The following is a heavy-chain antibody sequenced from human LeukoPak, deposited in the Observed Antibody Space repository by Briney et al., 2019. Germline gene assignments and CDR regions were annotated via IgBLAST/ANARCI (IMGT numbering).Heavy chain of an antibody. V-gene: IGHV3-74*01. Sequence: GGSLTLSCAASGFTFSSYWMHWVRQAPGKELVWVSRINSYGSTTRYADSVKGRFTISRDNAKNTVYLQMNSVRAEDTAVYYCSRDTADDAFDIWGQGTMVTVSS. CDR1: GFTFSSYW. J-gene: IGHJ3*02. CDR2: INSYGSTT. CDR3: SRDTADDAFDI.